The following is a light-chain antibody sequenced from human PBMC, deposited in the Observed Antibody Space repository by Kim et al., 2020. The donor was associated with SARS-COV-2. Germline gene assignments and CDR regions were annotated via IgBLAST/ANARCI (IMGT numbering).Light chain of an antibody. J-gene: IGKJ5*01. V-gene: IGKV3-20*01. CDR1: RSVSSSY. CDR3: QQYGSTPPIT. CDR2: GAA. Sequence: PGERATLSCRAGRSVSSSYLAWYHQKPGQAPRLLIYGAASRATGIPDRWSGSRSGTDFTLTIIRLEPEDFAVYYCQQYGSTPPITFGQGTRLEIK.